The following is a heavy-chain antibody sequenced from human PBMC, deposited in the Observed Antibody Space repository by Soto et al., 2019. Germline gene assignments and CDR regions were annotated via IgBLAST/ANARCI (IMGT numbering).Heavy chain of an antibody. CDR2: IYPDDSDT. CDR3: ARIGVATIDYYYYMDV. CDR1: GYSFTSHW. J-gene: IGHJ6*03. Sequence: PGESLKISCKGSGYSFTSHWIVWVRQIPGKGLEWVGSIYPDDSDTRYSPSFQGQVTISADKSISTAYLQWSSLKASDTAMYFCARIGVATIDYYYYMDVWGKGTTVTVSS. D-gene: IGHD5-12*01. V-gene: IGHV5-51*01.